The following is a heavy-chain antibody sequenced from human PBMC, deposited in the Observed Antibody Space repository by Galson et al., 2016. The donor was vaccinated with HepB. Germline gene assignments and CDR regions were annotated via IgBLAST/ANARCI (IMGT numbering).Heavy chain of an antibody. CDR2: FYPGDSES. Sequence: QSGADVKKPGESLKISCKTSGYGFTSYWIGWVRQMPGKGLELMGIFYPGDSESRYSPSFQGQVTFSTDRSTRTAYLQWNSLKPSDTAMYYGAREAGEGYDPFDVWGQGTMVTVSS. J-gene: IGHJ3*01. D-gene: IGHD5-12*01. V-gene: IGHV5-51*01. CDR1: GYGFTSYW. CDR3: AREAGEGYDPFDV.